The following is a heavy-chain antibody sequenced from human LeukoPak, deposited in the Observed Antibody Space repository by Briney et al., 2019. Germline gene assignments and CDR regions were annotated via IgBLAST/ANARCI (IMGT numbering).Heavy chain of an antibody. J-gene: IGHJ5*02. V-gene: IGHV4-34*01. Sequence: PSETLSLTCAVYGGSFSGYCWSWIRQPPGKGLEWIGEINHSGSTNYNPSLKSRVTISVDTSKNQFSLKLSSVTAADTAVYYCARGRPNWFDPWGQGTLVTVSS. CDR3: ARGRPNWFDP. CDR2: INHSGST. CDR1: GGSFSGYC.